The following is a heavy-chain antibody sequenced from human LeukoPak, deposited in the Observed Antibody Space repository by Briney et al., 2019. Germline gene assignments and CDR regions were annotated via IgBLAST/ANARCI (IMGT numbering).Heavy chain of an antibody. J-gene: IGHJ4*02. D-gene: IGHD2-2*02. V-gene: IGHV4-34*01. CDR2: INHSGST. CDR1: GGSFSGYY. CDR3: ARAPAYCSSTSCYIDY. Sequence: PSETLSLTCAVYGGSFSGYYWSWIRQPPGKGLEWIGEINHSGSTNYNPSLKSRVTISVDTSKNQFSLKLSSVTAADTAVYYCARAPAYCSSTSCYIDYWGQGTLVTVSS.